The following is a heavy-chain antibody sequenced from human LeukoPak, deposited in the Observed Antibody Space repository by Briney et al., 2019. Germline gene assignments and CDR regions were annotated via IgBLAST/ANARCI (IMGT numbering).Heavy chain of an antibody. CDR3: ARVRMGAFRMDV. CDR1: GFTFSSYA. Sequence: GGSLRLSRAASGFTFSSYAMHWVRQAPGKGLEWVAVISYDGSNKYYADSVKGRFTISRDNSKNTLYLQMNSLRAEDTAVYYCARVRMGAFRMDVWGQGTTVTVSS. CDR2: ISYDGSNK. J-gene: IGHJ6*02. V-gene: IGHV3-30-3*01. D-gene: IGHD1-26*01.